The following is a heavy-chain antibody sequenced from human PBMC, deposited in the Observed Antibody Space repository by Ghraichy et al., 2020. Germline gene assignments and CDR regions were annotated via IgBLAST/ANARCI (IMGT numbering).Heavy chain of an antibody. J-gene: IGHJ4*02. CDR2: IIPIFGTA. Sequence: SVKVSCKASGGTFNSYAISWVRQAPGQGLEWMGGIIPIFGTANYAQKFQGRVTISADESTSTAYMELSSLTSEDTAVYYCARPYSGSSQGPFEYWGQGTLVTVSS. CDR1: GGTFNSYA. D-gene: IGHD1-26*01. V-gene: IGHV1-69*13. CDR3: ARPYSGSSQGPFEY.